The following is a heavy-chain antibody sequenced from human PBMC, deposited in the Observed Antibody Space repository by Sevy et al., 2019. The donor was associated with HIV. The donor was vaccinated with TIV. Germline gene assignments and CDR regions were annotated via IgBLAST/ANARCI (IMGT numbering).Heavy chain of an antibody. CDR2: IYYSGST. Sequence: SETLSLTCTVSGGSISSGGYYWSWIRQHPGKGLEWIGYIYYSGSTYYNPSLKSRVTISVDTSKNQFSLKLSSVTAVDTAVYYCARDQVNYDILTGYYQGNWFDPWGQGTLVTVSS. V-gene: IGHV4-31*03. J-gene: IGHJ5*02. CDR3: ARDQVNYDILTGYYQGNWFDP. D-gene: IGHD3-9*01. CDR1: GGSISSGGYY.